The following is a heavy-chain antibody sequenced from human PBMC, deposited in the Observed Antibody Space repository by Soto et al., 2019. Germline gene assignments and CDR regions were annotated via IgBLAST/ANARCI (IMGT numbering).Heavy chain of an antibody. CDR1: GFTFSSYA. CDR2: ISGSGDST. V-gene: IGHV3-23*01. J-gene: IGHJ6*02. Sequence: GGSLRLSCAASGFTFSSYAMSWVRQAPGKGLEWVSGISGSGDSTYYADSVKGRFTISRDNSKNTPYLQMNSLRAEDTAVYYCAKAKAYGSGNYYYYYGMDVWGQGTTVTVSS. D-gene: IGHD3-10*01. CDR3: AKAKAYGSGNYYYYYGMDV.